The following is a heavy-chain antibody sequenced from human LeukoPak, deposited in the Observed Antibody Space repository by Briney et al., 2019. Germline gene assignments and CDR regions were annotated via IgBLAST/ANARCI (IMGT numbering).Heavy chain of an antibody. Sequence: PGGSLRLSCAASGFTFDDYGMTWVRQAPGKGLEWVANIKQDGSVKYYVDSVKGRFTISRDNAKDSLYLQMNSLRAEDTAVYYCARDSKTGLYYRRYHYMDVWGKGTTVTVSS. CDR2: IKQDGSVK. J-gene: IGHJ6*03. D-gene: IGHD3-22*01. CDR1: GFTFDDYG. V-gene: IGHV3-7*01. CDR3: ARDSKTGLYYRRYHYMDV.